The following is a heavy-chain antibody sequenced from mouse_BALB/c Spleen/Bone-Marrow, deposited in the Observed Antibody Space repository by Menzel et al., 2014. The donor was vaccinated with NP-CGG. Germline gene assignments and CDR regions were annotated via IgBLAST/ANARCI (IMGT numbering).Heavy chain of an antibody. CDR1: GYASTDYL. Sequence: VKLVESGAELVRPGTSVKVSCKASGYASTDYLMEWLKQRPGQGLEWIGVINPGSGSTNYNEKFKDKATLTADKSSSTAYMQLSSLTSDDSAVYFCARYDGYFDYWGQGTTLTVSS. V-gene: IGHV1-54*01. J-gene: IGHJ2*01. CDR3: ARYDGYFDY. D-gene: IGHD2-3*01. CDR2: INPGSGST.